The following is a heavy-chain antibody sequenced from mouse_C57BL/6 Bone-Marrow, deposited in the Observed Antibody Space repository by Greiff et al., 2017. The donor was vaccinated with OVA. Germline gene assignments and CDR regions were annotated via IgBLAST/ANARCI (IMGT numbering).Heavy chain of an antibody. D-gene: IGHD4-1*01. V-gene: IGHV1-15*01. CDR3: TRELGRGVLDY. J-gene: IGHJ2*01. CDR1: GYTFTDYE. CDR2: IDPETGGT. Sequence: QVQLQQSGAELVRPGASVTLSCKASGYTFTDYEMHWVKQTPVHGLEWIGAIDPETGGTAYNQKFKGKAILTADKSSSTAYMELRSLTSEDSAVYYCTRELGRGVLDYWGQGTTRTVSS.